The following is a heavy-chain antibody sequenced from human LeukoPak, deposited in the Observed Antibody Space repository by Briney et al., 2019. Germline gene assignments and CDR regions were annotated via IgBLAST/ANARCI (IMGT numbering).Heavy chain of an antibody. CDR1: GGSVSGGNYY. CDR2: IYSSGGT. V-gene: IGHV4-61*01. Sequence: SETLALTCTVSGGSVSGGNYYWSWIHQPPREGLEWIGYIYSSGGTKYNPSLKSRVTISVDTSKNQFSLNLYSVTPADTAVYYCAKSGGGTDVWGQGTTITVSS. CDR3: AKSGGGTDV. J-gene: IGHJ6*02. D-gene: IGHD3-16*01.